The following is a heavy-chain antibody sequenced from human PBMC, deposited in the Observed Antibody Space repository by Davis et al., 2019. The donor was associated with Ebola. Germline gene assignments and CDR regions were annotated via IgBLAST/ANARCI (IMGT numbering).Heavy chain of an antibody. D-gene: IGHD5-12*01. CDR3: ARAVDVADY. CDR1: GFTFSDHW. J-gene: IGHJ4*02. Sequence: GESLKISCAASGFTFSDHWMSWVRQAPGKGLEWVANIKGDGSVRFYLGSVKGRFTISRDNAKNSVYLQMNSLRAEDTAVYCCARAVDVADYWGQGTLVTVSS. CDR2: IKGDGSVR. V-gene: IGHV3-7*03.